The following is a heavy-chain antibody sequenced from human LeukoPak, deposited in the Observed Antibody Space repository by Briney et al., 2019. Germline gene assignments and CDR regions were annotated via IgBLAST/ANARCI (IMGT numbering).Heavy chain of an antibody. Sequence: PGGSLRLPCAASGFTVSSNYMSWVRQAPGRGLEWVSEIYSDGSTYYAASVKGRFSISRDNSKNTVYLQMNSLRAEDTAVYFCARDLREHGVFDIWGQGTMVTVSS. J-gene: IGHJ3*02. CDR2: IYSDGST. V-gene: IGHV3-53*01. D-gene: IGHD1-26*01. CDR1: GFTVSSNY. CDR3: ARDLREHGVFDI.